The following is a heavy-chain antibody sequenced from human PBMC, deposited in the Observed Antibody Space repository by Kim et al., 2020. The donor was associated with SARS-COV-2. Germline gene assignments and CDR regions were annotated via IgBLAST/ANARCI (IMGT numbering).Heavy chain of an antibody. CDR2: IYSGGSK. V-gene: IGHV3-66*01. CDR3: ARRYHYGLATDGLDP. Sequence: GGSLRLSCAASGFTVTGNFMDWVRQAPGKGLEWVSAIYSGGSKKYDAYVVSSFTVFRNNYKKTTLHRKNSLRADDKTALYCARRYHYGLATDGLDP. J-gene: IGHJ5*02. D-gene: IGHD3-10*01. CDR1: GFTVTGNF.